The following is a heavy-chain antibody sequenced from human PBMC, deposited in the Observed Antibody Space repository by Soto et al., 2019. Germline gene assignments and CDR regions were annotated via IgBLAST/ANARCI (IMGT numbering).Heavy chain of an antibody. V-gene: IGHV4-59*01. CDR2: IYYSGST. Sequence: SETLSLTCTVSGGSISSYYWSWIRQPPGKGLEWIGYIYYSGSTNYNPSLKSRVTISVDTSKNQFSLKLSSVTAADTAVYYCARDIAGIYDYYYYMDVWGKGTTVTVSS. CDR1: GGSISSYY. J-gene: IGHJ6*03. CDR3: ARDIAGIYDYYYYMDV. D-gene: IGHD1-26*01.